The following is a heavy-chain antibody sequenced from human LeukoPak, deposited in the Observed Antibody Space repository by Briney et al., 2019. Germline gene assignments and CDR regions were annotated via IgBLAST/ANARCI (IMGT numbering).Heavy chain of an antibody. Sequence: SETLSLTCLVSGFSISSDDCWGWIRPPPGEGLEWIGSISNRGSPYYNPSLKSRVTMSVDTPNNHFSLRLSSVTAADTAVYYCVRDGGFYYTASPNSWFDPWGQGTLVTVSS. CDR1: GFSISSDDC. CDR3: VRDGGFYYTASPNSWFDP. V-gene: IGHV4-38-2*02. D-gene: IGHD2-15*01. J-gene: IGHJ5*02. CDR2: ISNRGSP.